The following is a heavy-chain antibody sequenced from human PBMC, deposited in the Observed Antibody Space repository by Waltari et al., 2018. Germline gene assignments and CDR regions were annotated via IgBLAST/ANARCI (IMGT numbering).Heavy chain of an antibody. J-gene: IGHJ6*03. CDR2: FIHIFGTA. Sequence: QVQLVQSGAEVKKHGSAVNVCCKASAGSFSTYGITLVRQAPGQGLEWMGVFIHIFGTADYAQKFQGRVTITADESTSTAYMELISLRSEDTAMYFCATVSPDYSSSTFGGGFYYYMDVWGKGTTVIVSS. CDR3: ATVSPDYSSSTFGGGFYYYMDV. CDR1: AGSFSTYG. V-gene: IGHV1-69*12. D-gene: IGHD3-16*01.